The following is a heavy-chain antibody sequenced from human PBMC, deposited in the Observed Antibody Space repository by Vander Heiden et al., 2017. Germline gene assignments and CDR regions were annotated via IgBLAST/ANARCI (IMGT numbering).Heavy chain of an antibody. J-gene: IGHJ6*02. D-gene: IGHD3-10*01. Sequence: QVQLVESGGGVVPPGRSLRLSCAASGFTFSRYAVHWVRQAPGKGLEWVAVISYDGSNKYYADSVKGRFTISRDNSKNTLYLQMNSLRAEDTAVYYCARALGRGSGSPFYYGMDVWGQGTTVTVSS. CDR2: ISYDGSNK. CDR3: ARALGRGSGSPFYYGMDV. V-gene: IGHV3-30-3*01. CDR1: GFTFSRYA.